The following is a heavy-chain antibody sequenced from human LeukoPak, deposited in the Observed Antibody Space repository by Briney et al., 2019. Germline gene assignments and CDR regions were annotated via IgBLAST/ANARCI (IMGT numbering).Heavy chain of an antibody. Sequence: SETLSLTCIFSVGSISSYYWSWIRQPPGKGLEWIGSIYHSGSTYYNSSLKSRVTISVDTSKTQFSLKLSSVTAADTAVYYCARLRRDGYNPFDYWGQGTLVTVSS. CDR1: VGSISSYY. J-gene: IGHJ4*02. D-gene: IGHD5-24*01. CDR3: ARLRRDGYNPFDY. V-gene: IGHV4-59*08. CDR2: IYHSGST.